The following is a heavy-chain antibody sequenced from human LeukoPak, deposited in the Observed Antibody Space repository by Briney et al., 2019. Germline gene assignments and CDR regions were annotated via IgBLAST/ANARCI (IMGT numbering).Heavy chain of an antibody. CDR1: GGSISSSSYY. Sequence: SETLSLTCTVSGGSISSSSYYWGWIRQPPGKGLEWIGSIYYSGSTYYNPSLKSRVTISVDTSKNQFSLKLSSVTAADTAVYYCARDLGGGGFDYWGQGTLVTVSS. D-gene: IGHD3-16*01. J-gene: IGHJ4*02. CDR2: IYYSGST. V-gene: IGHV4-39*07. CDR3: ARDLGGGGFDY.